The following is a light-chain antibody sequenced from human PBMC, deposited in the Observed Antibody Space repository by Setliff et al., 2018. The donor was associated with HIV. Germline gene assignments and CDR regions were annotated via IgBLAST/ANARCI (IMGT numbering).Light chain of an antibody. CDR3: QVWDSSSDHSYV. CDR1: NIGRKS. CDR2: YDS. V-gene: IGLV3-21*04. J-gene: IGLJ1*01. Sequence: YELTQPPSVSVAPGKTARITCGGNNIGRKSVHWYQQKPGQAPVLVIYYDSDRPSGIPERFSGSNSGNTATLTISRVEAGDEADYYCQVWDSSSDHSYVFGTGTRSPS.